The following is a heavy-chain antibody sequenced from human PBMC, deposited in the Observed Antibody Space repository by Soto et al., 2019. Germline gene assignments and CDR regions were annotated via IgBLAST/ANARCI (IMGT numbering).Heavy chain of an antibody. CDR2: IWYDGSNK. V-gene: IGHV3-33*01. CDR1: GFTFSNYG. CDR3: ARAIGLRELYYYGMDV. D-gene: IGHD1-26*01. J-gene: IGHJ6*02. Sequence: QVQLVESGGGVVQPGRSLRLSCAASGFTFSNYGLHWVRQAPGKGLEWVAVIWYDGSNKYYADSVKGRFTISRDNSKKTVYLQMNSLSAEDTAVYYCARAIGLRELYYYGMDVWGQGTTVTVSS.